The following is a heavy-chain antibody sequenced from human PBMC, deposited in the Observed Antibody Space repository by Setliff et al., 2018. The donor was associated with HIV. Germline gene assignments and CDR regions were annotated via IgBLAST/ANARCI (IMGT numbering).Heavy chain of an antibody. D-gene: IGHD1-7*01. CDR2: VFY. J-gene: IGHJ4*02. CDR3: ARVSSVIELQGGDYFDS. Sequence: SETLSLTCTLSGFSISSDGFYWNWIRQRPGKGLEWIGSVFYNPSLNSRVIISIDTSRNQFSLKLSSVTGADTAVYYCARVSSVIELQGGDYFDSWGQGLLVTVSS. V-gene: IGHV4-39*07. CDR1: GFSISSDGFY.